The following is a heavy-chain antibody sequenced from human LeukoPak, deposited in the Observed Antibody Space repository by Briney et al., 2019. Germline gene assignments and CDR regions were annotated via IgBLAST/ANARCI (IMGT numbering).Heavy chain of an antibody. D-gene: IGHD5-18*01. Sequence: GGSLRLSXAASGFTFSSYSMNWVRQAPGKGLEWVSSISSSSSYIYYADSVKGRFTISRDNAKNSLYLQMNSLRAEDTAVYYCARDLRTYGYGYWGQGTLVTVSS. V-gene: IGHV3-21*01. CDR3: ARDLRTYGYGY. CDR1: GFTFSSYS. CDR2: ISSSSSYI. J-gene: IGHJ4*02.